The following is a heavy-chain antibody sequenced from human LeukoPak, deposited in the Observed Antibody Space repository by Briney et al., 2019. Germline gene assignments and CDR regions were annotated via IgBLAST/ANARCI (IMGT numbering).Heavy chain of an antibody. V-gene: IGHV3-15*01. Sequence: GGSLRLSCAASGFTFDKAWMTWVRQAPGKGLEWVGRIKSKIHGGTINYAAAVKDRFTISRDDSKNTLYLQMSSLKAEDAAVYYCTTISSGYLFDYWGQGTLVTVSS. CDR3: TTISSGYLFDY. D-gene: IGHD3-22*01. CDR1: GFTFDKAW. CDR2: IKSKIHGGTI. J-gene: IGHJ4*02.